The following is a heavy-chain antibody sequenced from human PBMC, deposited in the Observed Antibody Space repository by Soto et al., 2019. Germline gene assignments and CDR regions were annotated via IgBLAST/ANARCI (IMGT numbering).Heavy chain of an antibody. CDR2: ISAYNGNT. Sequence: ASVKVSCKASGYTFTSYGISWVRQAPGQGLEWMGWISAYNGNTNYAQKLQGRVTMTTDTSTSTAYMELRGLRSDDTAVYYCARVIGSAYSSSWYWFDPWGQGTLVTVSS. J-gene: IGHJ5*02. D-gene: IGHD6-13*01. CDR3: ARVIGSAYSSSWYWFDP. CDR1: GYTFTSYG. V-gene: IGHV1-18*04.